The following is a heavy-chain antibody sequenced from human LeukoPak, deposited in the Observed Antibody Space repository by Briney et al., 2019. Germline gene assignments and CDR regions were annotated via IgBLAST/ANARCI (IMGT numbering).Heavy chain of an antibody. CDR1: GYTFTSNY. Sequence: ASVKVSCKAFGYTFTSNYMHWVRQAPGQGPEWMGVISPSGGSTTYAQKFQGRVTLTRDMSTSTDYLELSSLRSEDTAVYYCARGYSGSYYYYYYMDVWGKGTTVTISS. CDR2: ISPSGGST. J-gene: IGHJ6*03. CDR3: ARGYSGSYYYYYYMDV. V-gene: IGHV1-46*01. D-gene: IGHD1-26*01.